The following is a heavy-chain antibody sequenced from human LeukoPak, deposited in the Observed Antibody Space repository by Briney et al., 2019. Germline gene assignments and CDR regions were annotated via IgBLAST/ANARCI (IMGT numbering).Heavy chain of an antibody. D-gene: IGHD3-10*02. CDR1: GFTFSSYW. J-gene: IGHJ6*04. V-gene: IGHV3-7*01. CDR3: AELGITMIGGV. Sequence: GGSLRLSCAASGFTFSSYWMSWVRQAPGKGLEWVANIKQDGREKYYVDSVRGRFTISRDNAKNSLYLQMNSLRAEDTAVYYCAELGITMIGGVWGKGTTVTISS. CDR2: IKQDGREK.